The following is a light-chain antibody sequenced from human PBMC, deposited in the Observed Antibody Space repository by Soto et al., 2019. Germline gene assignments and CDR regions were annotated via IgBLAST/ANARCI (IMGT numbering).Light chain of an antibody. CDR3: QQWT. J-gene: IGKJ1*01. CDR2: GAS. Sequence: EIVLTQSPGTLSLSPGERATLSCRASQSVSSSYLAWYQQKPRQAPRLLIYGASSRATGIPDRFSGSGSGPDFTLTISRLEPEDFAVYYCQQWTFGQGTKVEMK. CDR1: QSVSSSY. V-gene: IGKV3-20*01.